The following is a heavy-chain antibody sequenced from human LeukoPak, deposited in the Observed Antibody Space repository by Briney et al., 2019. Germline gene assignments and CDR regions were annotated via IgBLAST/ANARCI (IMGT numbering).Heavy chain of an antibody. CDR2: INPSGDTT. CDR3: ARDSADYGDYDY. V-gene: IGHV1-46*01. CDR1: GYIFTSYH. D-gene: IGHD4-17*01. Sequence: GASVKVSCKASGYIFTSYHMHWVRQAPGQGLEWMGVINPSGDTTNYAQKFQGRVTMTRDTSTSTVYMELSSLRSEDTAVYYCARDSADYGDYDYWGQGTLVTVSS. J-gene: IGHJ4*02.